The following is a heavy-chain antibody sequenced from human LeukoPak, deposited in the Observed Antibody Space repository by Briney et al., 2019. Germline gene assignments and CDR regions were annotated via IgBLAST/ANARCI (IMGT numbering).Heavy chain of an antibody. J-gene: IGHJ5*02. D-gene: IGHD3-22*01. V-gene: IGHV3-23*01. Sequence: PGGSLRLSCAASGFTFSSYAMSWVRQAPGKGLEWVSALSGSGGSTYYADSVKGRFTISRDNSKNTLYLQMNSLRAEDTAVYYCAKEPHHPYYYDSSALVWFDPWGQGTLVTVSS. CDR2: LSGSGGST. CDR1: GFTFSSYA. CDR3: AKEPHHPYYYDSSALVWFDP.